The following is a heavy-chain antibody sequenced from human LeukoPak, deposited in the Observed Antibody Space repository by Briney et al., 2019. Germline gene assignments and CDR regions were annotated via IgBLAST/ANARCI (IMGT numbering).Heavy chain of an antibody. J-gene: IGHJ4*02. V-gene: IGHV3-23*01. Sequence: GGSLRLSCIASGFTFSKSAMGWVRQAPGKGLEWVSVISGSGGDTYYADSVKGRFTISRDNSKNTLFLRMSTLRAEDTAVYYCAKPDTSSWYTFDYWGQGTLVTVSS. D-gene: IGHD6-13*01. CDR3: AKPDTSSWYTFDY. CDR1: GFTFSKSA. CDR2: ISGSGGDT.